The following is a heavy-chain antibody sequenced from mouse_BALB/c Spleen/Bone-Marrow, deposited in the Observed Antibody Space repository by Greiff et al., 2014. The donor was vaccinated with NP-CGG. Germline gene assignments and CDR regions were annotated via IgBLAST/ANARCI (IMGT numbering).Heavy chain of an antibody. CDR1: GYAFSSYW. D-gene: IGHD1-1*01. CDR2: IYPGDGDT. J-gene: IGHJ4*01. V-gene: IGHV1-80*01. CDR3: ARSLYYGSSYPLYAMDY. Sequence: LQESGADLVRPGSSVKISCKASGYAFSSYWMNWVKQRPGQGLEWIGQIYPGDGDTNYNGKFKGKATLTADKSSSTAYMQLSGLTSEDSAVYFCARSLYYGSSYPLYAMDYWGQGTSVTVSS.